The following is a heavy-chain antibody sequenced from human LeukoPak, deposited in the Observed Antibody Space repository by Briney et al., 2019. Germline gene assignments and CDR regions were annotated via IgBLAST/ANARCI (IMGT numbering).Heavy chain of an antibody. V-gene: IGHV3-23*01. Sequence: WGYLRLSCAASGFTFSSYAMSWLRQAPGKGLEWVSAIIGSGGSTYYADSGKGRFTISRDNSKNTLYLQMNSLRAEDTAVYYCAKPDSGSYDWGQGTLVTVSS. J-gene: IGHJ4*02. D-gene: IGHD1-26*01. CDR1: GFTFSSYA. CDR3: AKPDSGSYD. CDR2: IIGSGGST.